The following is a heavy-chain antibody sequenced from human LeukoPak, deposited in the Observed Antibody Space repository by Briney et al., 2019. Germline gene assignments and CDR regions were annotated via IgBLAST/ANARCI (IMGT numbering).Heavy chain of an antibody. CDR2: MNSDGSSI. J-gene: IGHJ1*01. CDR3: AKVGYYDSSGYYAYLQH. V-gene: IGHV3-74*01. CDR1: GFTFGSYW. Sequence: PGGSLRLSCAASGFTFGSYWMHWVRQVPGKGLEWVSRMNSDGSSISYADSVKGRFTFSRDNAKNTLHLQMNSLRAEDTAVYYCAKVGYYDSSGYYAYLQHWGQGTLVTVSS. D-gene: IGHD3-22*01.